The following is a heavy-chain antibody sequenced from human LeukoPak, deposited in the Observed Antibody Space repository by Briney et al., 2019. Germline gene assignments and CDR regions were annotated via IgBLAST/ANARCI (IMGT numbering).Heavy chain of an antibody. CDR3: ARRNAMDV. CDR2: INRDGSER. J-gene: IGHJ6*02. CDR1: GGSFSGYY. Sequence: PSETLSLTCAVYGGSFSGYYWSWIRQPPGKGLEWVANINRDGSERYYVDSVKGRFTISRDDAKSSLYQQMNSLRAEDTAVYYCARRNAMDVWGQGTTVIVFS. V-gene: IGHV3-7*03.